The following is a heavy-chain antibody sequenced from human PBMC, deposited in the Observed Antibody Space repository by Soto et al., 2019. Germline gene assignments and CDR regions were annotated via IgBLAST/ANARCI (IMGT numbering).Heavy chain of an antibody. Sequence: QLQLQESGPGLVKPSETLSLTCTVSGGSISSSSYYWGWIRQPPGKGLEWIGSIYYSGSTYYNPSLKSRVTISVDTSKNQFSLKLSSVTAADTAVYYCARQRSVPAATIGWFDPWGQGTLVTVSS. CDR1: GGSISSSSYY. V-gene: IGHV4-39*01. CDR3: ARQRSVPAATIGWFDP. J-gene: IGHJ5*02. D-gene: IGHD2-2*01. CDR2: IYYSGST.